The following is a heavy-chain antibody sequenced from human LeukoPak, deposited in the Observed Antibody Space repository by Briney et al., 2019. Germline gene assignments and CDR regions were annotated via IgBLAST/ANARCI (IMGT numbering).Heavy chain of an antibody. D-gene: IGHD3-10*01. V-gene: IGHV4-30-2*01. CDR3: ARVRAMVRGFDAFDI. Sequence: PLETLSLTCAVSGGSISSGGYSWSWIRQPPGKGLEWIGYIYHSGSTYYNPSLKSRVTISVDRSKNQFSLKLSSVTAADTAVYYCARVRAMVRGFDAFDIWGQGTMVTVSS. CDR1: GGSISSGGYS. J-gene: IGHJ3*02. CDR2: IYHSGST.